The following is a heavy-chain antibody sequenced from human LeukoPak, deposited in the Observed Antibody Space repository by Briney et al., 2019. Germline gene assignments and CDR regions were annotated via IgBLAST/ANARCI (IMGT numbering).Heavy chain of an antibody. CDR2: ISSSGSTI. CDR1: GFTFSDYY. D-gene: IGHD6-13*01. V-gene: IGHV3-11*01. J-gene: IGHJ3*02. Sequence: GGSLRLSCAASGFTFSDYYMSWIRQAPGKGLEWVSYISSSGSTIYYADSVKGRFTISRDNAKNSLYLQMNSLRAEDTAVYYCARRTRGSRGYHDAFDIWGQGTMVTVSS. CDR3: ARRTRGSRGYHDAFDI.